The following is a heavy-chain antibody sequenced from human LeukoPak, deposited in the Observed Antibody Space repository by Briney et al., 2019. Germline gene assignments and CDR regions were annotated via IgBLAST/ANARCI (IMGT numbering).Heavy chain of an antibody. CDR2: MNPNSGNT. Sequence: GASVKVSCKASGYTFTSYDINWVRQATGQGLEWMGWMNPNSGNTGYAQKFQGRVTMTRNTSISTAYMELSSLRSEDTAVYYCARDRNSYGVFDYWGQGTLVTVSS. D-gene: IGHD5-18*01. V-gene: IGHV1-8*01. J-gene: IGHJ4*02. CDR1: GYTFTSYD. CDR3: ARDRNSYGVFDY.